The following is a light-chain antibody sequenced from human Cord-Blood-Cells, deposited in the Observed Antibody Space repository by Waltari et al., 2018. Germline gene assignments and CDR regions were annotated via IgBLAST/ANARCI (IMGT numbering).Light chain of an antibody. CDR3: CSYAGSSTFVV. CDR1: SSDVGSYNL. J-gene: IGLJ2*01. Sequence: QSALTQPASVSGSPGQSITISCTGTSSDVGSYNLVSWYQQHPGKAPKLMFYEGSKRPSGVSNRFSGSKSGNTASMTISGLQAEDEADYDCCSYAGSSTFVVFGGGTKLTVL. CDR2: EGS. V-gene: IGLV2-23*01.